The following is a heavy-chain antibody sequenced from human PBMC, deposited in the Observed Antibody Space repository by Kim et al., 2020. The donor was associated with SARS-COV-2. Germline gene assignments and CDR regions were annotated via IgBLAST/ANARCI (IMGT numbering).Heavy chain of an antibody. D-gene: IGHD2-2*01. CDR1: GYTFTSSY. CDR3: ASTFHCISARCYSYYGVDV. Sequence: ASVKVSCKASGYTFTSSYVHWVRQAPGQGLEWMGILNPSGGTTTYAQKFQGRVTMTRDTSTSTAYMELSSLRSEDTAVYYCASTFHCISARCYSYYGVDVWGQGTTVTVSS. V-gene: IGHV1-46*01. CDR2: LNPSGGTT. J-gene: IGHJ6*02.